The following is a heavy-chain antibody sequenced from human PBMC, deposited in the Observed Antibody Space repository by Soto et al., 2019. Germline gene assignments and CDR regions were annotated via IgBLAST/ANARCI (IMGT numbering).Heavy chain of an antibody. CDR2: IDNDGSAT. CDR1: GFTFHIYW. V-gene: IGHV3-74*01. Sequence: GGFLRLSCVASGFTFHIYWMHWVRQVPGKGLEWVSRIDNDGSATTYADSVKGRFTISRDNAKNTLFLQMNTLRVDDTAVYYCARDNWNSYWGQGTGVTVSS. CDR3: ARDNWNSY. J-gene: IGHJ4*02. D-gene: IGHD1-1*01.